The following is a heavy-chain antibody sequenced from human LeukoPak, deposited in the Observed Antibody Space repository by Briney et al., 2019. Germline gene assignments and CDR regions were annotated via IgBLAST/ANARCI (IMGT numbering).Heavy chain of an antibody. Sequence: GGSLRLSCAASGFTFSRHSMNWVRQAPGKGLEWVSYISGSSSAIFYADSVKGRSTISRDNAKNSLSLQMNSLRDEDTAVYYCVRHLPSNYGMDVWGQGITVTVSS. D-gene: IGHD3-3*02. CDR3: VRHLPSNYGMDV. V-gene: IGHV3-48*02. J-gene: IGHJ6*02. CDR1: GFTFSRHS. CDR2: ISGSSSAI.